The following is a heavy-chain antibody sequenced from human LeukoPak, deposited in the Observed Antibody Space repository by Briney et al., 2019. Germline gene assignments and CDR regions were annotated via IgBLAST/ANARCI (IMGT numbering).Heavy chain of an antibody. Sequence: SETLSLTCAVYGGSFSGYYWSWIRQPPGKGLEWIGEINHSGSTNYNPSLKSRVTMSVDTSKNQFSLKLSSVTAADTAVYYCARQYSSGWHDYWGQGTLVTVSS. CDR1: GGSFSGYY. J-gene: IGHJ4*02. V-gene: IGHV4-34*01. D-gene: IGHD6-19*01. CDR3: ARQYSSGWHDY. CDR2: INHSGST.